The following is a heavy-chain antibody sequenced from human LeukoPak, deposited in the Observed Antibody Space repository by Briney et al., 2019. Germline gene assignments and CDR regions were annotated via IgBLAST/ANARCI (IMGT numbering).Heavy chain of an antibody. J-gene: IGHJ5*02. CDR2: IYYSGST. V-gene: IGHV4-59*08. D-gene: IGHD6-19*01. CDR1: GGSISSYY. Sequence: SETLSLTCTVSGGSISSYYWSWIRQPPGKGLEWIGYIYYSGSTNYNPSLKSRVTISVDTSKNQFSLKLSSVTAADTAVYYCARHRYSSGWPRSHWFGPWGQGTLVTVSS. CDR3: ARHRYSSGWPRSHWFGP.